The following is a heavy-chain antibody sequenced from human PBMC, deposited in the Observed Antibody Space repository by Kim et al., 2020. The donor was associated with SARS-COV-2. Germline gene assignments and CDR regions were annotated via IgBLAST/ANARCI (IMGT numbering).Heavy chain of an antibody. V-gene: IGHV3-23*01. J-gene: IGHJ4*02. CDR2: T. D-gene: IGHD1-26*01. CDR3: ATLGSGSGFDY. Sequence: TSSADSVKGRFTISRDNSKNTLYLQMNSLRAEDTAVYYCATLGSGSGFDYRGQGTLVTVSS.